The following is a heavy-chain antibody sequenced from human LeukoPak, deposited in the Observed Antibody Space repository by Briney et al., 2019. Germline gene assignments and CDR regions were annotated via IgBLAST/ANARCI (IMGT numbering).Heavy chain of an antibody. CDR2: IRPGDSGT. Sequence: ASVTVSFKALGYTFTYYYMHWVRQAPGQGLEWMGIIRPGDSGTTYAQKFQGRLTMTRDVSTSTVYMELGSLTSEDTAVYFCAREANSADSWGQGTPVTVAS. D-gene: IGHD2/OR15-2a*01. V-gene: IGHV1-46*01. CDR1: GYTFTYYY. J-gene: IGHJ5*01. CDR3: AREANSADS.